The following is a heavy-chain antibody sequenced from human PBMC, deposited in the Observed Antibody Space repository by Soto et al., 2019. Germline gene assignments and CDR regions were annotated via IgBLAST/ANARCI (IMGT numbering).Heavy chain of an antibody. CDR3: ASSISSSGYYCDY. V-gene: IGHV3-30*03. CDR1: GFTFSNYG. D-gene: IGHD3-22*01. J-gene: IGHJ4*02. CDR2: ILYDGSNK. Sequence: QVQLVESGGGVVQPGRSLRLSCAASGFTFSNYGMHWVRQAPGKGLEWVAVILYDGSNKYYADSVEGRFTISRDNSKNTLYLQMNSLRAEDTAVYYCASSISSSGYYCDYWGQGTLVTVSS.